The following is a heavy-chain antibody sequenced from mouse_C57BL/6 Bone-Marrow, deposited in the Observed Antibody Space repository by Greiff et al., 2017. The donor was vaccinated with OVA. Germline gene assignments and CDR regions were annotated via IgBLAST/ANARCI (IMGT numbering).Heavy chain of an antibody. CDR1: GYTFTDYN. Sequence: EVQLQQSGPELVKPGASVKIPCKASGYTFTDYNMDWVKQSHGKSLEWIGDINPNNGGTIYNQKFKGKATLTVDKSSSTAYMELRSLTSEDTAVYYCARWLRRRDWFAYWGQGTLVTVSA. V-gene: IGHV1-18*01. J-gene: IGHJ3*01. CDR3: ARWLRRRDWFAY. D-gene: IGHD2-2*01. CDR2: INPNNGGT.